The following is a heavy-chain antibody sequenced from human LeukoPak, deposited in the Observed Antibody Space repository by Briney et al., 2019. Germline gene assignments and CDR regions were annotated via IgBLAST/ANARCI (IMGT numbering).Heavy chain of an antibody. V-gene: IGHV4-61*02. CDR3: ARGATVTTKSSEFDY. D-gene: IGHD4-17*01. Sequence: SQTLSLTCTVSGGSISSGSYYWSWIRQPAGKGLEWIGRIYTSGSTNYNPSLKSRVTISVDTSKNQFSLKLSSVTAADTAVYYCARGATVTTKSSEFDYWGQGTLVTVSS. CDR1: GGSISSGSYY. CDR2: IYTSGST. J-gene: IGHJ4*02.